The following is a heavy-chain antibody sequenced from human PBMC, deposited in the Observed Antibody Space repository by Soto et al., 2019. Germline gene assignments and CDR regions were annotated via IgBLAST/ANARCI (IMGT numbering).Heavy chain of an antibody. CDR3: ARTRSFTLGFYYDGMDV. CDR1: VYSFAIYC. D-gene: IGHD6-6*01. Sequence: PGESLKISCQGSVYSFAIYCIGWVRQMPEKDLEWMGIIYPGDSDTRYSPSFQGQVTISADKSLRTAYLQWTSLKASDTALYYCARTRSFTLGFYYDGMDVWGQGTTVTVSS. J-gene: IGHJ6*02. CDR2: IYPGDSDT. V-gene: IGHV5-51*01.